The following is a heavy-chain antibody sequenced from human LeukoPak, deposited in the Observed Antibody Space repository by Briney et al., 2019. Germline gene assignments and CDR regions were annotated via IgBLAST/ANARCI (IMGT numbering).Heavy chain of an antibody. CDR1: GFTFSNYE. CDR2: ISNSGNTK. V-gene: IGHV3-48*03. CDR3: AAAIDY. J-gene: IGHJ4*02. Sequence: PGGSLRLSCAASGFTFSNYEMNWIRQAPGKGLEWISYISNSGNTKYYADSVKGRFSISRDNANNSVYLQMNNLIAEDTAVYYCAAAIDYWGQGTLVTVSS.